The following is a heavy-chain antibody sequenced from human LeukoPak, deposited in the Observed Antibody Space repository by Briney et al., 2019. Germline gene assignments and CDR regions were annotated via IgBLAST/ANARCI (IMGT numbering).Heavy chain of an antibody. Sequence: PSETLSLSCTVSGGSISSYYWSWIRQPPGKGLEWIGYIYYSGSTNYNPSLKSRVTISVDTSKNQFSLKLSSVTAADTAVYYCARGRVTLGYWGQGTLLTVSS. CDR1: GGSISSYY. J-gene: IGHJ4*02. D-gene: IGHD4-23*01. CDR2: IYYSGST. V-gene: IGHV4-59*01. CDR3: ARGRVTLGY.